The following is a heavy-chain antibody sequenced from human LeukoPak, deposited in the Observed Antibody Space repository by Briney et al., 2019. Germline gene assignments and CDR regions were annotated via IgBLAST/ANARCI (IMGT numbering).Heavy chain of an antibody. Sequence: GGSLRLSCTASGFTFSDYYMGWIRQAPGKGLEWVAYISSSAIATYYADSVKGRFTISRDNAKSSLILQMNSLRAEDTAAYSCPTFPEAAAYWGQGTLVTVSS. V-gene: IGHV3-11*01. CDR2: ISSSAIAT. J-gene: IGHJ4*02. CDR1: GFTFSDYY. D-gene: IGHD6-25*01. CDR3: PTFPEAAAY.